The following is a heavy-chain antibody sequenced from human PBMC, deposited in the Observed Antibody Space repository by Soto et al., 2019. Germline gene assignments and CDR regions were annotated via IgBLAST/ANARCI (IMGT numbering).Heavy chain of an antibody. CDR3: ARSSGGNFGIIIEGSNWFDP. V-gene: IGHV1-46*01. Sequence: ASVQDSCKSSGYTFTGYYRNWVRQAPGQGLEWMGVINPHGGSTKYAQKCQGRITMTRDTSRSTVYMELSSLRSDDTAIYYCARSSGGNFGIIIEGSNWFDPWGQGTLVTVSS. D-gene: IGHD3-3*01. J-gene: IGHJ5*02. CDR1: GYTFTGYY. CDR2: INPHGGST.